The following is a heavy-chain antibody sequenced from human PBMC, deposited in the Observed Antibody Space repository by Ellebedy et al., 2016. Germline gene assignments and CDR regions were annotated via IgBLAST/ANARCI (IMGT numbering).Heavy chain of an antibody. V-gene: IGHV1-46*01. CDR3: ARDLTGDASLVP. CDR2: INPSGGST. D-gene: IGHD3-10*01. CDR1: GYTFTSYY. Sequence: ASVKVSCXASGYTFTSYYMHWVRQAPGQGLEWMGIINPSGGSTSYAQKFQGRVTMTRDTSTSTVYMELSSLRSEDTAVYYCARDLTGDASLVPWGQGTLVTVSS. J-gene: IGHJ4*02.